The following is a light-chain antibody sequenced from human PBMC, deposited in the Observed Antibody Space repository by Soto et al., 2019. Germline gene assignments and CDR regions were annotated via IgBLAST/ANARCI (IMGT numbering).Light chain of an antibody. CDR2: DVN. CDR1: SSDIGGYNY. CDR3: NSYTSSISYV. V-gene: IGLV2-14*03. Sequence: QSVLTQPASVSGSPGQSITISCTGTSSDIGGYNYVSWYQQHPGKAPKLIIYDVNNRPSGISNRFSGSKSGNTASLTISGLQAEDEAAYYCNSYTSSISYVFGTGTKLTVL. J-gene: IGLJ1*01.